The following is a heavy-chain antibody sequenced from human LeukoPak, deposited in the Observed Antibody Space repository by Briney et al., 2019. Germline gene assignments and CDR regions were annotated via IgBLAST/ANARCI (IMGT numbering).Heavy chain of an antibody. D-gene: IGHD1-26*01. CDR3: TRDRGSGGFDP. Sequence: RASETLSLTCTVSGDSISSYYWTWIRQPPGKGLEWIGYIYNSGSTNYNPSLRSRVTISVDTSKNQFSLKLSSVTAADTAVYYCTRDRGSGGFDPWGQGTLVTVSS. CDR2: IYNSGST. J-gene: IGHJ5*02. V-gene: IGHV4-59*01. CDR1: GDSISSYY.